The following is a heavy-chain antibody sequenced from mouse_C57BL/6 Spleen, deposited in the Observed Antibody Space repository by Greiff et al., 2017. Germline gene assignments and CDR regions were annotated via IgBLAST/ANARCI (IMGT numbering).Heavy chain of an antibody. V-gene: IGHV5-4*01. CDR1: GFTFSSYA. D-gene: IGHD1-1*01. J-gene: IGHJ1*03. CDR2: ISDGGSYT. Sequence: EVQLVESGGGLVKPGGSLKLSCAASGFTFSSYAMSWVRQTPEKRLAWVATISDGGSYTYYPDNVKGRFTISRDNAKNNLYLQMSHLKSEDTAMYYCARDGVVADWYFDVWGTGTTVTVSS. CDR3: ARDGVVADWYFDV.